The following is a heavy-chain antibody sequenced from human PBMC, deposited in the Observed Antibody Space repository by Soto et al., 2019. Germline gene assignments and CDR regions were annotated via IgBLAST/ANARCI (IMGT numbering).Heavy chain of an antibody. V-gene: IGHV3-73*01. Sequence: GGSLRLSCAASGFTFSGSAMHWVRQASGKGLEWVGRIRSKAKSYATAYAASVKGRFTISRDDSKNTAYLQMNSLKTEDTALYYCTRQSMANPQDYYYYYMDVWGKGTTVTVSS. J-gene: IGHJ6*03. CDR1: GFTFSGSA. D-gene: IGHD3-10*01. CDR3: TRQSMANPQDYYYYYMDV. CDR2: IRSKAKSYAT.